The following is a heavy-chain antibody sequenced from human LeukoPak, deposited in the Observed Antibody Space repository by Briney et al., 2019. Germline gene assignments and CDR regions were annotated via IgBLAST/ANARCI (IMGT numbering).Heavy chain of an antibody. V-gene: IGHV3-30-3*01. CDR3: ARAGGYSSSWYASYYFDY. CDR1: GFTFSSYA. CDR2: ISYDGSNK. Sequence: GGSLRLSCAASGFTFSSYAMHWVRQAPGKGLEWVAVISYDGSNKYYADSVKGRFTISRDNSKNTLYLQMNSLRAEDTAVYYCARAGGYSSSWYASYYFDYWGQGTLVAVSS. D-gene: IGHD6-13*01. J-gene: IGHJ4*02.